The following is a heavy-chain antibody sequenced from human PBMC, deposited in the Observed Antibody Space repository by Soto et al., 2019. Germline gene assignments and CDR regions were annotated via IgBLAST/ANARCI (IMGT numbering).Heavy chain of an antibody. Sequence: EVQLEESGGDWVQPGGSLRLSGEAPGFTLSAYWMPWVRRPQGKGLEWVANINRVGSKKSYLDSVRGRFTISRDNVGNSLYLQMDSLRADDTALYYCARDVSPGSSSLYLDAFDIWGQGTMVTVSS. V-gene: IGHV3-7*03. J-gene: IGHJ3*02. CDR1: GFTLSAYW. CDR2: INRVGSKK. D-gene: IGHD6-13*01. CDR3: ARDVSPGSSSLYLDAFDI.